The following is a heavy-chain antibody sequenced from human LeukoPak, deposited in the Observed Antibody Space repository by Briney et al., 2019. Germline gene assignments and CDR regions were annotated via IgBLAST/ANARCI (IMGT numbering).Heavy chain of an antibody. V-gene: IGHV4-59*12. J-gene: IGHJ5*02. D-gene: IGHD3-3*01. CDR1: GDSISSSY. Sequence: SETLSLTCTVSGDSISSSYWSWIRQPPGKGLEWIGYISYSGSTSSNPSLRSRVTISVDTSKNQFSLRLTSVTAADTAVYYCARGFDDFWSGPSWFDPWGQGTLVTVSS. CDR3: ARGFDDFWSGPSWFDP. CDR2: ISYSGST.